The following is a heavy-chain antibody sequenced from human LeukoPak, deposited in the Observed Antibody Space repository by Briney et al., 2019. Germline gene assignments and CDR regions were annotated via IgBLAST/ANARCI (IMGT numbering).Heavy chain of an antibody. D-gene: IGHD3-22*01. CDR2: ISGSGGGT. CDR3: AKEDVATMIVVVISGMDV. Sequence: PGGSLRLSCAASGFTFSSYAMSWVRQAPGKGLEWVSAISGSGGGTYYADSVKGRFTISRDNSKNTLYLQMNSLRAEDTAVYYCAKEDVATMIVVVISGMDVWGQGTTVTVSS. V-gene: IGHV3-23*01. CDR1: GFTFSSYA. J-gene: IGHJ6*02.